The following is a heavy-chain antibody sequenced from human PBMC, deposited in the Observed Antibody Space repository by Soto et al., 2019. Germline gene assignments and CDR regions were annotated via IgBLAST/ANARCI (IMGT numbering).Heavy chain of an antibody. D-gene: IGHD3-10*01. J-gene: IGHJ4*01. CDR1: GFSFHSYT. CDR2: ISGGGDYI. CDR3: ASLSRFALDF. Sequence: EVQLVESGGGLVKPGGSLRLSCAASGFSFHSYTMNWVRQSPGKGLDWVSSISGGGDYIYYTDSVKGRFTISRDNAKNSLYLQMNSLRAEDTAVYYCASLSRFALDFWGQGALVTVAS. V-gene: IGHV3-21*04.